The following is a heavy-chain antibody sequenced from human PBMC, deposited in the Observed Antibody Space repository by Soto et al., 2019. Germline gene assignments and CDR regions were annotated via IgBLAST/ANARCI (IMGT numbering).Heavy chain of an antibody. D-gene: IGHD6-13*01. CDR2: INTDGSIT. CDR3: VRGHSSHWVNWFDP. Sequence: GGSLRLSCAAPGFTFSSYWMHWVRQAPGEGPVWVSRINTDGSITTYADSVKGRFTISRDNAKNTLDLQMDSLRAEDTAVYYCVRGHSSHWVNWFDPWGQGTLVTVSS. CDR1: GFTFSSYW. J-gene: IGHJ5*02. V-gene: IGHV3-74*01.